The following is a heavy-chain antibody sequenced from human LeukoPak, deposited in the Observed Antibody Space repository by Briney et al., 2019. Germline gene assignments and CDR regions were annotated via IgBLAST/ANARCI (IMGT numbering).Heavy chain of an antibody. Sequence: GGSLRLSCEASGFTFSSKWMSWVRQAPGKGLEWVANINQDGSEKNYVDSVKGRLTISRDNAKNSLYLQMNSLRAEDTALYYCAKGSRLSSSWYVSDFQHWGQGTLVTVSS. CDR1: GFTFSSKW. V-gene: IGHV3-7*03. CDR2: INQDGSEK. J-gene: IGHJ1*01. D-gene: IGHD6-13*01. CDR3: AKGSRLSSSWYVSDFQH.